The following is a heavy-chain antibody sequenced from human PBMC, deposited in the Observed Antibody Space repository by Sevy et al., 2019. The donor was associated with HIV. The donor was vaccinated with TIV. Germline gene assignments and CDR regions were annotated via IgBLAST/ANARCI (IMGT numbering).Heavy chain of an antibody. CDR1: GFTFDDYA. Sequence: GGYLRLSCAASGFTFDDYALHWVRQAPGKGLEWVSGIGWNSGFVGYADSVKGRFTISRDNAKNSLYLQMNSLRAEDTAQSYCVKDKGTAMVNGLDYWGQGTLVTVSS. J-gene: IGHJ4*02. D-gene: IGHD5-18*01. V-gene: IGHV3-9*01. CDR2: IGWNSGFV. CDR3: VKDKGTAMVNGLDY.